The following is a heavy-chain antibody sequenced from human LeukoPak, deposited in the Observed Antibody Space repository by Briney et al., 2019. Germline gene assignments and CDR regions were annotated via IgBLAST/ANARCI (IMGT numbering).Heavy chain of an antibody. CDR3: ARESEYCSSTSCPYYFDY. CDR2: IYTSGST. V-gene: IGHV4-61*02. D-gene: IGHD2-2*01. J-gene: IGHJ4*02. CDR1: GGSISSGSYY. Sequence: PSQTLSLTCTVSGGSISSGSYYWSWIRQPAGKGLEWIGRIYTSGSTNYNPSLKSRVTISVDTSKNQFSLKLSPVTAADTAVYYCARESEYCSSTSCPYYFDYWGQGTLVTVSS.